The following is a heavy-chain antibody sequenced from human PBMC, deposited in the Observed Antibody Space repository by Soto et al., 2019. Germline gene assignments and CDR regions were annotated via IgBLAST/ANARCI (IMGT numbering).Heavy chain of an antibody. CDR1: GASISSSSSN. Sequence: SETLSLTCTVSGASISSSSSNWGWIRQPPGKGLEWIGTFYSGSAYYNPSLKSRVTISVDTSKSQFSLKLNSVAAADTAIYYCATTRGIAVGGSFASWGQGTLVTVSS. D-gene: IGHD6-19*01. CDR2: FYSGSA. CDR3: ATTRGIAVGGSFAS. V-gene: IGHV4-39*01. J-gene: IGHJ5*01.